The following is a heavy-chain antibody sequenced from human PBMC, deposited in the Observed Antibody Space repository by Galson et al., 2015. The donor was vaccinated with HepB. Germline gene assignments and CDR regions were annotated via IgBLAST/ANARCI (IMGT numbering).Heavy chain of an antibody. CDR2: IIPILGIA. V-gene: IGHV1-69*10. CDR1: GGTFSSYA. Sequence: CKASGGTFSSYAISWVRQAPGQGLEWMGGIIPILGIANYAQKFQGRVTITADKSTSTAYMELSSLRSEDTAVYYCARGGEDIVVVPAAMLDYWGQGTLVTVSS. D-gene: IGHD2-2*01. J-gene: IGHJ4*02. CDR3: ARGGEDIVVVPAAMLDY.